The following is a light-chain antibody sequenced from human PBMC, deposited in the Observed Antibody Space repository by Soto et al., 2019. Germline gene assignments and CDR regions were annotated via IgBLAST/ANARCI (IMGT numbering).Light chain of an antibody. Sequence: QSVLTQPASVSGSPGQSITISCTGTSGDIGAYNYVSWYQQHPGKAPKVMIYDVSNRPSGVSSRFSGSKSGNTASLTVSGLQAEDEADYYCSSYSSSDSWVFGGGTKVTVL. CDR2: DVS. CDR3: SSYSSSDSWV. J-gene: IGLJ3*02. CDR1: SGDIGAYNY. V-gene: IGLV2-14*01.